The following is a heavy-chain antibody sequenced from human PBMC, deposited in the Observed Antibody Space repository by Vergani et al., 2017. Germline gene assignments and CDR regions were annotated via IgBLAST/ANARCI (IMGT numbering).Heavy chain of an antibody. J-gene: IGHJ5*02. V-gene: IGHV3-48*01. D-gene: IGHD2-2*01. CDR2: ISSSSSTI. Sequence: EVQLVESGGGLVQPGGSLRLSCVTSGFTFGGYSLKWVGQAPGKGLEWVSYISSSSSTIYYADSVRGRFTISRDSGENSMYLQMNSLRVEDTAVYYCARGQPGYQALSSNWFDHWGQGTLVTVSS. CDR1: GFTFGGYS. CDR3: ARGQPGYQALSSNWFDH.